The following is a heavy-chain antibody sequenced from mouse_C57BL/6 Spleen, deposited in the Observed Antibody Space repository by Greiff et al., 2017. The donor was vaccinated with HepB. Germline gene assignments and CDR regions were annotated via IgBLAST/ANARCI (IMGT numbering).Heavy chain of an antibody. J-gene: IGHJ4*01. CDR2: ISYEGIN. Sequence: EVKLQESGPGLVKPSQSLSLTCSVTGYSITSGYYWNWIRQFPGNKLEWMGYISYEGINNYNPSLKNRFSITRDTSKNQFFLKLNSVTTEDTATYYCASGYYGPYAMDYWGQGTSVTVSS. D-gene: IGHD1-1*01. CDR1: GYSITSGYY. V-gene: IGHV3-6*01. CDR3: ASGYYGPYAMDY.